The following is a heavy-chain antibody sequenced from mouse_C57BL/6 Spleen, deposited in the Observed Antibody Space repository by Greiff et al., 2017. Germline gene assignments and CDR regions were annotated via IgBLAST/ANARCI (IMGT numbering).Heavy chain of an antibody. Sequence: ESGPGLVKPSQSLSLTCSVTGYSITSGYYWNWIRQFPGNKLEWMGYISYDGSNNYNPSLKNRISITRDTSKNQFFLKLNSVTTEDTATYYCARSNPWFAYWGQGTLVTVSA. J-gene: IGHJ3*01. CDR3: ARSNPWFAY. V-gene: IGHV3-6*01. CDR1: GYSITSGYY. CDR2: ISYDGSN.